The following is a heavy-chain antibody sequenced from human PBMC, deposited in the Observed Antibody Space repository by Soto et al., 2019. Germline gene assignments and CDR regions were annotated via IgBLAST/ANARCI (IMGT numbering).Heavy chain of an antibody. V-gene: IGHV3-48*03. J-gene: IGHJ4*02. CDR3: ARDRHVWGSYRYTGFDY. Sequence: PGGSLRRSCAASGFTFSSYEMNWVRQAPGKGLEWVSYISSSGSTIYYADSVKGRFTISRDNAKNSLYLQMNSLRAEDTAVYYCARDRHVWGSYRYTGFDYWGQGTLVTVSS. D-gene: IGHD3-16*02. CDR1: GFTFSSYE. CDR2: ISSSGSTI.